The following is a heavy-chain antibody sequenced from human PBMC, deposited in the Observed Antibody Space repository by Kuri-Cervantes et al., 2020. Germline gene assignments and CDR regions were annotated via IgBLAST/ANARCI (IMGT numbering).Heavy chain of an antibody. CDR1: GFTFSSYA. Sequence: GGSLRLSCAASGFTFSSYAMHWVRQAPGKGLEWVAVISYDGSNKYYADSVKGRFTISRDNSKNTLYLQMSSLRADDTAIYYCASHKRKFDYWGQGTLVTVSS. V-gene: IGHV3-30-3*01. CDR2: ISYDGSNK. CDR3: ASHKRKFDY. J-gene: IGHJ4*02.